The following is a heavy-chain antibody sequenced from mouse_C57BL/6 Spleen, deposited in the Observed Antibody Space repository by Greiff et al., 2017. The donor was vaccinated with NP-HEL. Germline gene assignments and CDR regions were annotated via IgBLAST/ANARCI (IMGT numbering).Heavy chain of an antibody. Sequence: EVQLQQSGPGLVKPSQSLSLTCSVTGYSITSGYYWNWIRQFPGNKLEWMGYISYDGSNNYNPSLKNRISITRDTSKNQFFLKLNSVTTEDTATYYCAREEVLYYGNSFAYWGQGTLVTVSA. CDR3: AREEVLYYGNSFAY. V-gene: IGHV3-6*01. J-gene: IGHJ3*01. CDR2: ISYDGSN. CDR1: GYSITSGYY. D-gene: IGHD2-1*01.